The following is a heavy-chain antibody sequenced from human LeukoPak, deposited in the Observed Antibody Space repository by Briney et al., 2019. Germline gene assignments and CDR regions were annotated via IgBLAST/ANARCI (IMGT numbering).Heavy chain of an antibody. CDR1: GFSLSSSGMC. V-gene: IGHV2-70*11. CDR2: IDWDDDK. D-gene: IGHD5-12*01. CDR3: ARNRGYSGYGMDV. Sequence: SGPTLVNPTQTLTLTCTFSGFSLSSSGMCVSWIRQLPGKALEWLARIDWDDDKHYTTSLKTRLTISKDTSKNQVVLTMTSMDPVDTATYYCARNRGYSGYGMDVWGQGTTVTVSS. J-gene: IGHJ6*02.